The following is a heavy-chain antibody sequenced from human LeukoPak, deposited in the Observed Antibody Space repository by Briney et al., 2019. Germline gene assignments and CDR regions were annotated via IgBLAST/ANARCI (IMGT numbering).Heavy chain of an antibody. V-gene: IGHV1-2*02. D-gene: IGHD6-13*01. CDR1: GYTFTNYY. J-gene: IGHJ4*02. CDR2: INPYSGGT. Sequence: ASVKVSCRASGYTFTNYYIHWVRQAPGHGLEWMGWINPYSGGTNYARKFLGRVTMTRDASISTAYLDVSSVRSDDTAVYFCARARTDSSTFYFAYWGQGSLVTVSS. CDR3: ARARTDSSTFYFAY.